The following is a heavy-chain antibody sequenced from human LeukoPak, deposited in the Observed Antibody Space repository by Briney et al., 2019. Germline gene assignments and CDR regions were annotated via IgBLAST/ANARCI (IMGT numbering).Heavy chain of an antibody. V-gene: IGHV4-31*03. J-gene: IGHJ4*02. D-gene: IGHD2-21*02. CDR2: IYYSGST. Sequence: SQTLSLTCTVSGGSISSGGYYWSWIRQHPGKGLEWIGYIYYSGSTYYNPSLKSRVTISVDTSKNQFSLKLSSVTAADTAVYYCARGPPYIVVVTAIGFFDYWGQGTLVTVSS. CDR1: GGSISSGGYY. CDR3: ARGPPYIVVVTAIGFFDY.